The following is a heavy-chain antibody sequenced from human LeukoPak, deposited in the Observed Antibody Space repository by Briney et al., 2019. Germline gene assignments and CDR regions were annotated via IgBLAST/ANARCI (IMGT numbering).Heavy chain of an antibody. CDR3: ARVSPCGGDCYSGGNGMDV. V-gene: IGHV3-48*02. CDR2: ISSSSSTI. CDR1: GFIFSSYS. D-gene: IGHD2-21*02. Sequence: PGGSLRLSCAACGFIFSSYSMNWVRQAPGKGLEWVSYISSSSSTIYYADSVKGRFTISRDNAKNSLYLQMSSLRDEDTAVYYCARVSPCGGDCYSGGNGMDVWGQGTTVTVSS. J-gene: IGHJ6*02.